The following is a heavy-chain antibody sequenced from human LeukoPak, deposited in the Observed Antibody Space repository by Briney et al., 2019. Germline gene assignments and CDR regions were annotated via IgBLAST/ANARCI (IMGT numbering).Heavy chain of an antibody. Sequence: PGGSLRLSCAASGFTVSINYMSWVRQAPGKGLEWVSVIYSGGNTYYADSVKGRFTISRDNSKNTVYLQMNSLRAEDTAVYYCARIGSAAFTDSWGQGTLVTVSS. V-gene: IGHV3-53*01. CDR2: IYSGGNT. D-gene: IGHD3-3*02. CDR1: GFTVSINY. CDR3: ARIGSAAFTDS. J-gene: IGHJ4*02.